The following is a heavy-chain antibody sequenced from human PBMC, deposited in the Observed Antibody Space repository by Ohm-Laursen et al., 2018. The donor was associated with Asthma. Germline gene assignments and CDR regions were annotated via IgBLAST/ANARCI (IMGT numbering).Heavy chain of an antibody. CDR3: ARSGKGYGSGSYHDY. CDR1: GFTFSSYS. Sequence: SLRLSCAASGFTFSSYSMNWVRQAPGKGLEWVSSISSSSSYIYYADSVKGRFTISRDNAKNSLYLQMNSLRAEDTAVYYCARSGKGYGSGSYHDYWGQGTLVTVSS. J-gene: IGHJ4*02. V-gene: IGHV3-21*01. CDR2: ISSSSSYI. D-gene: IGHD3-10*01.